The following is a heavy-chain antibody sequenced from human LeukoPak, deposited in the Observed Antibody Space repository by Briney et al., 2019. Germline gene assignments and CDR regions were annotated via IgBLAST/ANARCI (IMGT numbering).Heavy chain of an antibody. CDR1: GFTFDDYA. Sequence: GRSLRLSCAASGFTFDDYAMHWVRRAPGKGLEWVSGISWNSGSIGYADSVKGRFTISRDNAKNSLYLQMNSLRAEDTALYYCAKGSSGAPGGSYWYFDLWGRGTLVTVSS. CDR2: ISWNSGSI. J-gene: IGHJ2*01. D-gene: IGHD3-10*01. V-gene: IGHV3-9*01. CDR3: AKGSSGAPGGSYWYFDL.